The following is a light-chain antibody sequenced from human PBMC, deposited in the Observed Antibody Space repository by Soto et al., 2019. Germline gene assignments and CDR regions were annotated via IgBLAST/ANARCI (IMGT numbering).Light chain of an antibody. V-gene: IGKV1-5*03. J-gene: IGKJ1*01. Sequence: DIQMTQSPSTLSASVGDRVTITCRASQSISSWLAWYQQKPGKAPKLLIYKASGLESGVPSRFSGSGSGTEFTLTISSLQPDDFATYYCQQYNSYPWTFRQGTKVEIK. CDR3: QQYNSYPWT. CDR1: QSISSW. CDR2: KAS.